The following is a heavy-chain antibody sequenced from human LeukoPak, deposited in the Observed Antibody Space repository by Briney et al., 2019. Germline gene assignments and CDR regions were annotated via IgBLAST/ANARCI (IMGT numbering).Heavy chain of an antibody. CDR2: IYYSGST. CDR3: ARASCSGGSCSFDY. J-gene: IGHJ4*02. V-gene: IGHV4-59*01. Sequence: SETLSLTCTVSGGSISSYYWSWIRQPPGKGLEWLGYIYYSGSTNYNPSLKSRVTISVDTSKNQFSLKLSSVTAADTAVYYCARASCSGGSCSFDYWGQGTLVTVSS. CDR1: GGSISSYY. D-gene: IGHD2-15*01.